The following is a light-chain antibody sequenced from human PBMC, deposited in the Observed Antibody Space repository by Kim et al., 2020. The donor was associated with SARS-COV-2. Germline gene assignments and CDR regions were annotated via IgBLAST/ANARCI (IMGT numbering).Light chain of an antibody. J-gene: IGLJ2*01. CDR3: NSRDSSGNHVV. CDR1: SLRSYY. V-gene: IGLV3-19*01. Sequence: AVGTTVRVTCQGDSLRSYYASWYQKKLGQAPLLVSYGKKNRPSGIRDLFSSSSSGNTAFLTITGAQAEDEADYDCNSRDSSGNHVVFGGGTQLTVL. CDR2: GKK.